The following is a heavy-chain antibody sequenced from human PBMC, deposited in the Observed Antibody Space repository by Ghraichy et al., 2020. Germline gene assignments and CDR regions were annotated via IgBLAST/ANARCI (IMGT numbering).Heavy chain of an antibody. CDR2: IYSGGST. CDR3: ARHFGNLRFDY. D-gene: IGHD1-14*01. V-gene: IGHV3-66*04. Sequence: GGSLRLSCAASGFTVSSDYMTWVRQAPGKGLEWVSIIYSGGSTYYADSVKGRFTISRDNSKNTLYLQMNTLRAEDTAVYYCARHFGNLRFDYWGQGTLVTVSS. J-gene: IGHJ4*02. CDR1: GFTVSSDY.